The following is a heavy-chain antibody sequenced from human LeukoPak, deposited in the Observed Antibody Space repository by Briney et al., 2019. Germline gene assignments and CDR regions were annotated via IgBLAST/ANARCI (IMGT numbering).Heavy chain of an antibody. J-gene: IGHJ5*02. Sequence: ASVKVSCKASGYTFTGYYMHWVRQAPGQGLEWMGWISAYNGNTNYAQKLQGRVTMTTDTSTSTAYMELRSLRSDDTAVYYCAREYCSSTSCYTHWFDPWGQGTLVTVSS. CDR2: ISAYNGNT. CDR1: GYTFTGYY. D-gene: IGHD2-2*02. CDR3: AREYCSSTSCYTHWFDP. V-gene: IGHV1-18*04.